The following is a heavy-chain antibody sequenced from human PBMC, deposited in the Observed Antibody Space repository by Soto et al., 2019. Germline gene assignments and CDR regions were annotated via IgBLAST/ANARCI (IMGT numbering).Heavy chain of an antibody. D-gene: IGHD2-8*01. CDR1: GFTFSSYG. J-gene: IGHJ4*02. Sequence: GGSLRLSCAASGFTFSSYGMHWVRQAPGKGLEWVAVISYDGSNKYYADSVKGRFTISRDNSKNTLYLQMNSLRAEDTAVYYCAKAQVGYCTNGVCEGFDYWGQGTLVTVSS. V-gene: IGHV3-30*18. CDR3: AKAQVGYCTNGVCEGFDY. CDR2: ISYDGSNK.